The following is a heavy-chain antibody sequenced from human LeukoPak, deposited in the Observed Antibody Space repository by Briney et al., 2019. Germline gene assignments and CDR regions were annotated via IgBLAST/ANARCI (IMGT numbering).Heavy chain of an antibody. CDR2: IYYSGST. CDR1: GFTFSDYY. CDR3: ASPPDY. V-gene: IGHV4-30-4*08. J-gene: IGHJ4*02. Sequence: LRLSCAASGFTFSDYYMSWIRQAPGKGLEWIGYIYYSGSTYYSPSLKSRVTISVDTSKNQFSLKLSSVTAADTAVYYCASPPDYWGQGTLVTVSS.